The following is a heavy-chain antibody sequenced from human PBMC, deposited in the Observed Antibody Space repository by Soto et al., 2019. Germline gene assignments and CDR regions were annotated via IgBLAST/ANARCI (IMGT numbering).Heavy chain of an antibody. Sequence: PSETLSLTCTVSDDSISTGHYYWSWIRQPPGKGLEWIGYISYSGSTYYNPSLKSRATISVDRSKNQFSLNLSSVTAADTAVYYCARVNPRSLIVVVFDFWGQGTLVTVSS. CDR3: ARVNPRSLIVVVFDF. CDR1: DDSISTGHYY. CDR2: ISYSGST. J-gene: IGHJ4*02. V-gene: IGHV4-30-4*01. D-gene: IGHD3-22*01.